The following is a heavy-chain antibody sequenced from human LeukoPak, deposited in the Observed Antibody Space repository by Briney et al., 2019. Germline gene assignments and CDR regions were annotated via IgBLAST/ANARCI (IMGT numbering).Heavy chain of an antibody. J-gene: IGHJ4*02. D-gene: IGHD6-13*01. Sequence: GSLRLSCAASGFTFSSYAMSWVRQAPGKGLEWIGEINHSGSTNYNPSLKSRVTISVDTSKNQFSLKLSSVTAADTAVYYCARHPSSSWSKRFDYWGQGTLVTVSS. CDR3: ARHPSSSWSKRFDY. V-gene: IGHV4-34*01. CDR2: INHSGST. CDR1: GFTFSSYA.